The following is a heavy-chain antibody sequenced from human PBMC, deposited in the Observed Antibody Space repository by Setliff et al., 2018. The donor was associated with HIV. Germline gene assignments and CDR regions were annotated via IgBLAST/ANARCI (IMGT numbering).Heavy chain of an antibody. Sequence: VSCKVSGYTLTKLSIHWVRQGPGKGLEWMGGFDPEDGETIYAQKFQGRVTMTEDTSIDTAYMRMSSLRSEDTAVYYCATRPRDDFWSGFDYWGRGTLVTVSS. V-gene: IGHV1-24*01. CDR2: FDPEDGET. CDR1: GYTLTKLS. CDR3: ATRPRDDFWSGFDY. D-gene: IGHD3-3*01. J-gene: IGHJ4*02.